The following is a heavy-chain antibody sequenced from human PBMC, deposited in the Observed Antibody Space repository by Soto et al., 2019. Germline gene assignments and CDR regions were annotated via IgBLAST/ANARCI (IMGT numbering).Heavy chain of an antibody. D-gene: IGHD6-13*01. CDR2: ISYDGRNE. CDR3: AKSGAGSSRWYKVLGYYYMDV. CDR1: AFTFRSYA. V-gene: IGHV3-30*09. Sequence: GGSLRLSCAASAFTFRSYAMHWVRQAPGKGLEWVAFISYDGRNEYYADSVKGRFAISRDNSKNTLFLQMNSLRVEDTAVYYCAKSGAGSSRWYKVLGYYYMDVWSKGTRVTVS. J-gene: IGHJ6*03.